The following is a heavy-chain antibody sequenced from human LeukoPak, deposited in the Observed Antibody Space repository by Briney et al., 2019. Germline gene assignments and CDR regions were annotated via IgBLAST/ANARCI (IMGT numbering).Heavy chain of an antibody. J-gene: IGHJ4*02. D-gene: IGHD6-13*01. Sequence: GASVKVSCKASGYTFTSYAMNWVRQAPGRGLERMGWISAYNGNTNYAQKLQGRVTMTTDTSTSTAYMELRSLRSDDTAVYYCARGLAAVDYWGQGTLVTVSS. V-gene: IGHV1-18*01. CDR3: ARGLAAVDY. CDR2: ISAYNGNT. CDR1: GYTFTSYA.